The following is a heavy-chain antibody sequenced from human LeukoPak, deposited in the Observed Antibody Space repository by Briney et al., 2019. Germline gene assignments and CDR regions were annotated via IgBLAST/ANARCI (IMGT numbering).Heavy chain of an antibody. CDR2: INHSGST. CDR3: ARRLCGGDCYSTFSY. D-gene: IGHD2-21*02. Sequence: KPSETLSLTCAVYGGSFSGYYWSWIRQPPGKGLEWIGEINHSGSTNYNPSLKSRVTISVDTSKNQLSLKLSSVTAADTAVYYCARRLCGGDCYSTFSYWGQGTLVTVSS. J-gene: IGHJ4*02. CDR1: GGSFSGYY. V-gene: IGHV4-34*01.